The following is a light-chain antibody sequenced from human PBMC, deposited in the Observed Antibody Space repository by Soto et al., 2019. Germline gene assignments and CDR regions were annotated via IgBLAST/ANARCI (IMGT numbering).Light chain of an antibody. V-gene: IGLV2-8*01. J-gene: IGLJ1*01. CDR2: EVN. CDR1: SSDVGGYNY. CDR3: SSYAGSINV. Sequence: LTQPPSASGSPGQSVAISCTGTSSDVGGYNYVSWYQQHPGKAPKLMIYEVNKRPSGVPDRFSGSKSGNPASLTVAGLQAEDEADYYCSSYAGSINVFGTGTKVTVL.